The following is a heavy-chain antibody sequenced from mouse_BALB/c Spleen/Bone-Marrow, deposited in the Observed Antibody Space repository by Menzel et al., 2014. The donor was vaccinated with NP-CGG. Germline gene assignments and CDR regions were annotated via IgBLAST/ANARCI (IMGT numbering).Heavy chain of an antibody. V-gene: IGHV10-1*02. CDR1: GFTFXTYA. CDR2: IRSKSNNYGT. Sequence: EVQLVESGGGLVQPKGSLKLSCAASGFTFXTYAMNWVRQAPGKGLEWVARIRSKSNNYGTNYADSVKDMFTISRDDSQSMLYLQMNNLKTEDTAMFYCVRQGDGYYNWYFDVWGAGTTVTVSS. J-gene: IGHJ1*01. D-gene: IGHD2-3*01. CDR3: VRQGDGYYNWYFDV.